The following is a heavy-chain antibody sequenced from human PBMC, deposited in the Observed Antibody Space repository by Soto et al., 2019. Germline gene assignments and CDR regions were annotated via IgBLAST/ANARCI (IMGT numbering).Heavy chain of an antibody. CDR1: GFTFRSYA. D-gene: IGHD1-1*01. Sequence: GGSLRLSCAASGFTFRSYAMSGVRQPPGKGLEWVSAISESGGSTYYADSVKGRFTISRDNSKNTLYLQMNSLRAEDTAVYYCAKDKPGTTAFDIWGRGTLVTVSS. CDR2: ISESGGST. CDR3: AKDKPGTTAFDI. J-gene: IGHJ3*02. V-gene: IGHV3-23*01.